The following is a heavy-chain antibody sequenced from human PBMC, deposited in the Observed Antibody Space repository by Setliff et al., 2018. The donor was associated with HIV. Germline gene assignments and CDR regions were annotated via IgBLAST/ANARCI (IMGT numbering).Heavy chain of an antibody. J-gene: IGHJ4*02. Sequence: PSETLSLTCSVSGVSFSGYYWSWIRQPPGKGLEWIGYIYTYNSGSTNYNPSLTSRVTISVDTYRNQFSLKLTSVTAADTAIYYCARGVNFDYWGQGTQVTVSS. CDR3: ARGVNFDY. CDR1: GVSFSGYY. CDR2: IYTYNSGST. V-gene: IGHV4-59*01. D-gene: IGHD3-3*01.